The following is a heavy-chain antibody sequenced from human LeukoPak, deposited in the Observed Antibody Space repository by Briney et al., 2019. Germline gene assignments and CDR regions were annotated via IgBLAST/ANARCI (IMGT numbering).Heavy chain of an antibody. D-gene: IGHD4-17*01. V-gene: IGHV1-18*01. CDR1: GYTFTSYG. Sequence: ASVKVSCKASGYTFTSYGFSWVRQAPGQGLEWMGWISGYNGNTKYAQKPQGRVTLTTDTSTSTGYMELRSLRSDDTAVYYCARDNIHGDPYFDYWGQGTLVTVSS. CDR3: ARDNIHGDPYFDY. J-gene: IGHJ4*02. CDR2: ISGYNGNT.